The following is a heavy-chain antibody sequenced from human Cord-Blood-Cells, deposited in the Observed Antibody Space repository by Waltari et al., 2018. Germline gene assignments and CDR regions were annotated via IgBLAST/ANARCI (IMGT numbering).Heavy chain of an antibody. CDR2: IYYSGST. Sequence: QLQLQESGPGLVKPSETLSLTCTVSGGSISSSSYYWGWIRQPPGKGLEWIGSIYYSGSTYYNPSLKSRVTISVDTSKNQFSLKLSSVTAADTAVYYCARPLPTGDAFDIWGQGTMVTVSS. V-gene: IGHV4-39*01. CDR3: ARPLPTGDAFDI. J-gene: IGHJ3*02. CDR1: GGSISSSSYY. D-gene: IGHD7-27*01.